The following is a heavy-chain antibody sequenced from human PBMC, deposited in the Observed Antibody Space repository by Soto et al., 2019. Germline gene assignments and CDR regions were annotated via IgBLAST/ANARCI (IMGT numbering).Heavy chain of an antibody. Sequence: EVQLVESGGGLVQPGESLKLSCAASGFTFSGSGIHWVRQASGKGLEWVGHIRTKASNYATEYAASVRGRFTISRDDSKNTANLQMASLTTEDTAVYYCMETLTPMDVWGQGTTVTVSS. CDR1: GFTFSGSG. J-gene: IGHJ6*02. D-gene: IGHD4-17*01. CDR3: METLTPMDV. CDR2: IRTKASNYAT. V-gene: IGHV3-73*01.